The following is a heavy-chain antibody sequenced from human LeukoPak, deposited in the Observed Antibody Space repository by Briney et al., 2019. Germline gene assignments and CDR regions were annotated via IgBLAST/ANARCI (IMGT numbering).Heavy chain of an antibody. CDR3: AREVGYSSGFFLYYFDY. CDR1: GYTFTSYG. J-gene: IGHJ4*02. V-gene: IGHV1-18*01. Sequence: ASVKVSCKASGYTFTSYGISWVRQAPGQGLEWMGWISAYNGKTKYGQKFQGRVTMTTDTSTSTAYMELRSLRSDDTAVYYCAREVGYSSGFFLYYFDYWGQGTLVTVSS. CDR2: ISAYNGKT. D-gene: IGHD6-19*01.